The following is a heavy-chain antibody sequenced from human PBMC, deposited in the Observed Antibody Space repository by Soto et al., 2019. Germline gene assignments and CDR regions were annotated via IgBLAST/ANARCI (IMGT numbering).Heavy chain of an antibody. CDR1: GFTFSSYA. CDR2: ISGSGGST. V-gene: IGHV3-23*01. CDR3: AKDPTQPDSSGYYYVD. D-gene: IGHD3-22*01. Sequence: GGSLRLSCAASGFTFSSYAMSWVRQAPGKGLEWVSAISGSGGSTYYADSVKGRFTISRDNSKNTLYLQMNSLRAEDTAVYYCAKDPTQPDSSGYYYVDWGQGTLVTVSS. J-gene: IGHJ4*02.